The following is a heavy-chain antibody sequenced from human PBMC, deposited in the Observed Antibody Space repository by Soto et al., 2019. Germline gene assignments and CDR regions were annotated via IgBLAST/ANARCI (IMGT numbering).Heavy chain of an antibody. Sequence: QVQMVQSGAEVKKPGASVKVSCKASGYTFTSYGVSWVRQAPGQGFEWMGWISAYNGNIDYAQKFQGRVTLTTDTSTSTTYMELRSLRSDDTAVYYWARAGGSGSYADCDYWGQGTLVTVSS. V-gene: IGHV1-18*01. J-gene: IGHJ4*02. CDR1: GYTFTSYG. D-gene: IGHD3-10*01. CDR2: ISAYNGNI. CDR3: ARAGGSGSYADCDY.